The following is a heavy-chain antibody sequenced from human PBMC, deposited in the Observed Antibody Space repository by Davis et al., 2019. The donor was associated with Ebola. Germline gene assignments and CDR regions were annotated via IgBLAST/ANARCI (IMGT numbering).Heavy chain of an antibody. CDR1: GYTFTSYY. D-gene: IGHD1-26*01. Sequence: VKVSCKASGYTFTSYYMHWVRQAPGQGLEWMGIINPSGGSTSYAQKFQGRVTMTRDTSTSTVYMELSSLRSEDTAVYYCARGKVWVGATFDFFDYWGQGTQVIASS. CDR2: INPSGGST. V-gene: IGHV1-46*01. J-gene: IGHJ4*02. CDR3: ARGKVWVGATFDFFDY.